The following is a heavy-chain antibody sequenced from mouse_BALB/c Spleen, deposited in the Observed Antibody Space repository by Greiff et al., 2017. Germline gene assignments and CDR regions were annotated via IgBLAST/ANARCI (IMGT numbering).Heavy chain of an antibody. V-gene: IGHV3-8*02. D-gene: IGHD2-3*01. CDR1: GDSITSGY. CDR3: ARYGDGYYFVFAY. J-gene: IGHJ3*01. CDR2: ISYSGST. Sequence: VQLKESGPSLVKPSQTLSLTCSVTGDSITSGYWNWIRNFPGNKLEYMGYISYSGSTYYNPSIKSRISITRDTSKNQYYLQLNSVTTEDTATYYWARYGDGYYFVFAYWGQGTLVTVSA.